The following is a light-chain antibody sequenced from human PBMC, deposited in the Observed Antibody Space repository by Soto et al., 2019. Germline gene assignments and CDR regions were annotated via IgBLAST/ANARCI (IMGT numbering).Light chain of an antibody. CDR2: DVS. J-gene: IGLJ1*01. CDR3: CSYAGSCV. V-gene: IGLV2-11*01. Sequence: QSALTQPRSVSGSPGQSVTISCTGTSRDVGGYNYVSWYQQHPGKAPKLIIYDVSKRPSGVPDRFSGSKSGNTASLTISGLQAEDESDYSCCSYAGSCVFGTGTKVTVL. CDR1: SRDVGGYNY.